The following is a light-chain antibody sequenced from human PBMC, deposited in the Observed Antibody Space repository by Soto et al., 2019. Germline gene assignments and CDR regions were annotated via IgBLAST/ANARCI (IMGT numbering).Light chain of an antibody. CDR1: TSNIGSGYD. CDR3: QSYDNMVSPFNYV. V-gene: IGLV1-40*01. Sequence: QSVLTQPPSVSGAPGQTVTISCTGSTSNIGSGYDVHWYQQPPGAAPKLLIYGNNKRPSGVPDRFSGSKSDTSGSLVITGLQPEDEADYYCQSYDNMVSPFNYVFGTRTKVTVL. J-gene: IGLJ1*01. CDR2: GNN.